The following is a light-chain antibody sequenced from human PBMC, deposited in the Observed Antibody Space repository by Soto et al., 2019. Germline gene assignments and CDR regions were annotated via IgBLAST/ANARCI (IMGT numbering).Light chain of an antibody. CDR3: AAWDESLSGHV. V-gene: IGLV1-47*02. CDR1: SSNIGSYP. J-gene: IGLJ1*01. CDR2: SDD. Sequence: QSVLAQSPSASGTPGQRVTISCYGSSSNIGSYPVYWYQQLPGTAPKLLINSDDQRPSGVPDRFSASKSGTSASLAISGLRSADEADYYCAAWDESLSGHVFGAGTKVTVL.